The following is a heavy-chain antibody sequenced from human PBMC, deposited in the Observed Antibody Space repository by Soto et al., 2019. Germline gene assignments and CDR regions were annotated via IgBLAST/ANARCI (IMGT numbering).Heavy chain of an antibody. Sequence: ASVKPSCKDSGYTFTSNGISWVRQAPKQGLEWMGWISAYNGNTNYAQKLQGRVTMTTDTSTSTAYMELRSLRSDDTAVYYCAREYDSSCYYPYNGFGPWGQGNLVTVSS. CDR3: AREYDSSCYYPYNGFGP. CDR2: ISAYNGNT. J-gene: IGHJ5*01. CDR1: GYTFTSNG. V-gene: IGHV1-18*01. D-gene: IGHD3-22*01.